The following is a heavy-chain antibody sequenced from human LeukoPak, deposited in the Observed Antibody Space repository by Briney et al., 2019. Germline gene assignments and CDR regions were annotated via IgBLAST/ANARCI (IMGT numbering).Heavy chain of an antibody. CDR1: RGSFSGYY. CDR3: ARLFSSSWYRGAFDL. CDR2: IYYSGNT. Sequence: SETLSLTCAVYRGSFSGYYWGWIRQPPGKGLEWIGSIYYSGNTYYNPSLKSRVTISVDTSKNQFSLKLSSVTAADTAVYYCARLFSSSWYRGAFDLWGQGTMVTASS. V-gene: IGHV4-39*01. D-gene: IGHD6-13*01. J-gene: IGHJ3*01.